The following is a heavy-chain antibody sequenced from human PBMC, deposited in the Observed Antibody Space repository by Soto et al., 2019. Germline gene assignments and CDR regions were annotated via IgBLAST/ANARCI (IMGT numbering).Heavy chain of an antibody. CDR2: ISSTGALM. D-gene: IGHD6-19*01. CDR1: GFIFSQYS. Sequence: EVQLVESGGGLVKPGGSLRLSCAASGFIFSQYSMNWVRQAPGKGLEWVSSISSTGALMYYADSVKGRFTISRDDADNSLYLQMNSLRVEDTAVYYCARDRLARGIPVVGRIDYWGQGALVTVSS. CDR3: ARDRLARGIPVVGRIDY. V-gene: IGHV3-21*02. J-gene: IGHJ4*02.